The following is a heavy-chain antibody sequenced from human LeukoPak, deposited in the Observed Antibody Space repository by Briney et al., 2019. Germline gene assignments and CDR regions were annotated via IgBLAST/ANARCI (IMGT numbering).Heavy chain of an antibody. V-gene: IGHV4-61*02. CDR1: GDSISAGNYY. J-gene: IGHJ4*02. CDR2: TYTGGYN. Sequence: SQTLCPTCTVSGDSISAGNYYWSWIRQPAGKGLEWIGRTYTGGYNNYNPSLKSRVTISVDTSKNQFSRKLSSVTAADTAWYYCASHPWDSITLSALDSWGQGTLVTAS. D-gene: IGHD1-26*01. CDR3: ASHPWDSITLSALDS.